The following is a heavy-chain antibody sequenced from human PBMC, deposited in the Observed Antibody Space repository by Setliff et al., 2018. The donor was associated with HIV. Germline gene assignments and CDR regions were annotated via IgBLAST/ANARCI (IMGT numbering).Heavy chain of an antibody. J-gene: IGHJ4*02. CDR1: GYSINNGLY. Sequence: SETLSLTCTVSGYSINNGLYWAWIRQPPGKGLEWIGSINHSGDTYYTPSLTSRVTVSVDTSNNQFSLKLSSVTAADTAVYYCARVPPRWGATRDYWGQGTLVTVSS. CDR2: INHSGDT. D-gene: IGHD1-26*01. V-gene: IGHV4-38-2*02. CDR3: ARVPPRWGATRDY.